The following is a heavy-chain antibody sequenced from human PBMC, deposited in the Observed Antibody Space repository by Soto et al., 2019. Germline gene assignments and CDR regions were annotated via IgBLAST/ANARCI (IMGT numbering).Heavy chain of an antibody. Sequence: QVQLVQSGAEVKKPGSSVKVSCKASGGTFSSYAISWVRQAPGQGLEWMGGIIPIFGTANYAQKFQGRVTITADKSTSTAYTELSSLRSEDTAVYYCASSPKAPVVNWFDPWGQGTLVTVSS. CDR1: GGTFSSYA. CDR3: ASSPKAPVVNWFDP. D-gene: IGHD2-15*01. J-gene: IGHJ5*02. V-gene: IGHV1-69*06. CDR2: IIPIFGTA.